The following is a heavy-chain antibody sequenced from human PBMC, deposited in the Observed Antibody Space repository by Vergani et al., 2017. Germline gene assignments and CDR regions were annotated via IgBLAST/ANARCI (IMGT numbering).Heavy chain of an antibody. D-gene: IGHD2-2*01. J-gene: IGHJ6*03. V-gene: IGHV4-61*02. CDR1: GGSISSGSYY. CDR2: ISTSGST. CDR3: AREVVVPGATHLHDYYYYMDV. Sequence: QVQLQESGPGLVKPSQTLSLTCTVSGGSISSGSYYWSWIRQPAGKGLEWIGRISTSGSTNYNPSLKSRVTMSVDTSKNQVSLKLSSVTAADTAVYYCAREVVVPGATHLHDYYYYMDVWGKGP.